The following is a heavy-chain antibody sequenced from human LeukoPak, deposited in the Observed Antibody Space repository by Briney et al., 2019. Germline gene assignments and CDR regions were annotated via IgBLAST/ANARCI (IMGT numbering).Heavy chain of an antibody. CDR3: ARGHPGGY. CDR2: ISGSGSYT. D-gene: IGHD1-14*01. V-gene: IGHV3-11*06. J-gene: IGHJ4*02. CDR1: GFTVSDYS. Sequence: GGSLRLSCAASGFTVSDYSMAWVRQAPGKGLEWVSAISGSGSYTDYADSVKGRFTISRDNAKNSLYLQMNSLRAEDTAVYFCARGHPGGYWGQGTLVTVSS.